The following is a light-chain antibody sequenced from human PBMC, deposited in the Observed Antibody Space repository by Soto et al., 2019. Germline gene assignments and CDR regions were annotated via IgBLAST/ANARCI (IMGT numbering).Light chain of an antibody. CDR3: SSYTSISTYV. CDR1: SSDVGGYNY. V-gene: IGLV2-14*01. J-gene: IGLJ1*01. CDR2: DVS. Sequence: QSVLTQPASVSGSPGQLITISCTGTSSDVGGYNYVSWYQQYPDKAPKLMIYDVSNRPSGVSNRFSASKSGSTASLTISEFQAEAEVNYYCSSYTSISTYVFETGPKVT.